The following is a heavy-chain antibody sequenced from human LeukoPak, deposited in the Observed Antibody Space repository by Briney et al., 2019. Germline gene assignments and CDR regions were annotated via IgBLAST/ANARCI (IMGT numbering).Heavy chain of an antibody. J-gene: IGHJ4*02. Sequence: GGSLRLSCAASGFTFSSYGMHWVRQAPGKGLEWVAVISYDGSNKYYGDTVKGRFTISRDNSKNTLYLQMNSLRPEDTAVYYCARVGAIVARLPHFDYWGQGTLVTVSS. CDR1: GFTFSSYG. D-gene: IGHD5-12*01. CDR3: ARVGAIVARLPHFDY. V-gene: IGHV3-30*03. CDR2: ISYDGSNK.